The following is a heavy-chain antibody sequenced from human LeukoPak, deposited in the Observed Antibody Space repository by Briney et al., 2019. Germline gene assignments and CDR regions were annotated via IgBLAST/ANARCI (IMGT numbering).Heavy chain of an antibody. CDR2: IKQDGSEK. V-gene: IGHV3-7*02. Sequence: PGGSLRLSCAASGFIFSNHWMNWVRQAPGKGLEWVANIKQDGSEKYYVASVKGRFSISRDNSRNSLYLQMNSLRAEDTAVYYCTNGGYSRFGNWGQGTLVTVSS. CDR1: GFIFSNHW. CDR3: TNGGYSRFGN. J-gene: IGHJ4*02. D-gene: IGHD5-18*01.